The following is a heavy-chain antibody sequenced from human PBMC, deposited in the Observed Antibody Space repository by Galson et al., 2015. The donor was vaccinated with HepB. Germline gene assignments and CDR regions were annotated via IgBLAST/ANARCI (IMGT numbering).Heavy chain of an antibody. V-gene: IGHV3-21*01. CDR3: ARGLSADYYMDV. CDR2: ISSSSSYI. CDR1: GFTFSSYS. Sequence: SLRLSCAASGFTFSSYSMNWVRQAPGKGLEWVSSISSSSSYIYYADSVKGRFTISRDNAKNSLYLQMNSLRAKDTAVYYCARGLSADYYMDVWGKGTTVTVSS. D-gene: IGHD5/OR15-5a*01. J-gene: IGHJ6*03.